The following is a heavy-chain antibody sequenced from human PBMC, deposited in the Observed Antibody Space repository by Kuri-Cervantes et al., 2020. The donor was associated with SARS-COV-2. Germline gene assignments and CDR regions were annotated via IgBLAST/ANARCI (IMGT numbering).Heavy chain of an antibody. J-gene: IGHJ3*02. D-gene: IGHD1-1*01. V-gene: IGHV3-53*01. Sequence: GESLKISCAASGFTVSSNYMSWVRQAPGKGLEWVSVIYSGGGTYYADSVKGRFTIFRDNYKNTLYLQMNGLRAEDTAVYYCARRESWKGDFDIWGQGTMVTVSS. CDR1: GFTVSSNY. CDR3: ARRESWKGDFDI. CDR2: IYSGGGT.